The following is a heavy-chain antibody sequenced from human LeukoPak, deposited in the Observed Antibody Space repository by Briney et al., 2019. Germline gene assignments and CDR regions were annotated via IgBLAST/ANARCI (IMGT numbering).Heavy chain of an antibody. CDR2: IYYSGST. CDR3: AKDFSSASYTYYYYYMDV. Sequence: PSETLSLTCTVSGGSISSYYWSWIRQPPGKGLEWIGYIYYSGSTNYNPSLKSRVTISVDTSKNQFSLKVSSVTAADTAIYYCAKDFSSASYTYYYYYMDVWGKGTTVTVSS. V-gene: IGHV4-59*12. CDR1: GGSISSYY. J-gene: IGHJ6*03. D-gene: IGHD6-25*01.